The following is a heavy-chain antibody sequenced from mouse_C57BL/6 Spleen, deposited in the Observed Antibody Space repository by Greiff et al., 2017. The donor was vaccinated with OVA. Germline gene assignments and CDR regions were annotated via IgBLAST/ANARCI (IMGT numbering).Heavy chain of an antibody. CDR1: GYTFTSYW. J-gene: IGHJ4*01. CDR3: ASPCRSLAMDY. D-gene: IGHD6-1*01. CDR2: IYPGSGST. Sequence: VQLQQPGAELVKPGASVKMSCKASGYTFTSYWITWVKQRPGQGLEWIGDIYPGSGSTNYNEKIKSKATLTVDTSSSTAYMQLSVLTSEYSAVYYCASPCRSLAMDYWGQGTSVTVSS. V-gene: IGHV1-55*01.